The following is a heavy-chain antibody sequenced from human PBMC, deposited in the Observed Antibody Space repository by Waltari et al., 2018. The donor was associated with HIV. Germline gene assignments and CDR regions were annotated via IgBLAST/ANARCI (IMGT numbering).Heavy chain of an antibody. Sequence: EVQLLEYGGGLVQPGGSLRLSCAASGFTFSNYAMSWVRPAPGEGLGWVSAISGSGNSTYYADSVKGRFTISRDSSKNTLYLQINSLRAEDTAVYYCAKVGAYKRYYFDLWGQGTLVTVSS. CDR2: ISGSGNST. V-gene: IGHV3-23*01. D-gene: IGHD1-1*01. CDR3: AKVGAYKRYYFDL. J-gene: IGHJ4*02. CDR1: GFTFSNYA.